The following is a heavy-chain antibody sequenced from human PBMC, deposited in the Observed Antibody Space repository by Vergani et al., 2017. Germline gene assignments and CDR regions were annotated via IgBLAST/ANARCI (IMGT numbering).Heavy chain of an antibody. CDR3: ARDALFSVFGYCAGSTCYPDY. CDR1: GYSFSSYG. J-gene: IGHJ4*02. V-gene: IGHV1-18*01. Sequence: QVQLVQSGAEVKKPGASVNVSCKASGYSFSSYGITWVRQAPGQGLEWMGWIGTYGHKYEAQKFQGRVTMTTDTSTNTAYLEMRSLTYDDTAVYYCARDALFSVFGYCAGSTCYPDYWGQGTLVTVSS. D-gene: IGHD2-8*02. CDR2: IGTYGHK.